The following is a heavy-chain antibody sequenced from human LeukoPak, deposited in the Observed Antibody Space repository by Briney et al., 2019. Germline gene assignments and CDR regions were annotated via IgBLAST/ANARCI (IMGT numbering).Heavy chain of an antibody. D-gene: IGHD1-26*01. V-gene: IGHV3-15*07. CDR3: AKDQRWESPHYLDS. CDR2: IKSKTDGGTT. J-gene: IGHJ4*02. Sequence: GGSLRLSCEAYGFTFSNAWMNWVRQAPGKGLEWVGRIKSKTDGGTTDYAAPVKGRFTISRDDSKNTLYLQMNSLKTEDTAVYYCAKDQRWESPHYLDSWGQGTLVTVSS. CDR1: GFTFSNAW.